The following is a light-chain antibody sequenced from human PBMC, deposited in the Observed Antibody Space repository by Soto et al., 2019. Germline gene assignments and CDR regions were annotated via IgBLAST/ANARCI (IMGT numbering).Light chain of an antibody. CDR3: LQQNSYPWT. CDR2: AAS. J-gene: IGKJ1*01. CDR1: QDIRSD. Sequence: DIQMTQSPSSLSASVGDRVTITCRASQDIRSDLGWYQQKPGSAPKRLIYAASSLQRGVPSRFSGSGSGTDLTLTISSLQPEDFATYYCLQQNSYPWTFGQGTKVEIK. V-gene: IGKV1-17*01.